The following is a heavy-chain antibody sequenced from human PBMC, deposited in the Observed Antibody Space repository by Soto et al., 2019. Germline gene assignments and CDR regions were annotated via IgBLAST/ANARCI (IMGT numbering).Heavy chain of an antibody. CDR1: GGSISSYY. CDR3: ARAWGGHVEDY. D-gene: IGHD3-16*01. V-gene: IGHV4-59*01. CDR2: IYYSGSP. J-gene: IGHJ4*02. Sequence: QVQLQESGPGLVKPSETLSLTCTVSGGSISSYYWSWIRQPPGKGLGWIGYIYYSGSPNYNPSPKSRVTISVDTSKNQFSLKLSSVTAADTAVYYCARAWGGHVEDYWGQGTLVTVSS.